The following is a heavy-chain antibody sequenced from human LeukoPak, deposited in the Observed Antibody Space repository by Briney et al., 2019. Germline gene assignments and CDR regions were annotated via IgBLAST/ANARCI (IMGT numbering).Heavy chain of an antibody. Sequence: ASVKVSCKASGGTFSSYAISWVRQAPGQGLEWMGRIIPIFGTANYAQKFQGRVTITTDESTSTAYMELSSLRPEDTAVYYCASLILGSNYYFDCWGQGTLVTVSS. V-gene: IGHV1-69*05. CDR1: GGTFSSYA. D-gene: IGHD3-10*01. J-gene: IGHJ4*02. CDR3: ASLILGSNYYFDC. CDR2: IIPIFGTA.